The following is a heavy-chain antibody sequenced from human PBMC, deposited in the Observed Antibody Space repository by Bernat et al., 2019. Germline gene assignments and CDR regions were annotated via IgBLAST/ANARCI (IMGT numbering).Heavy chain of an antibody. V-gene: IGHV3-30*02. Sequence: QVQLVESGGGVVQPGGSLRLSCAASGFIFSTYGMHWVRQAPGKGLEWVAFIRFDGSNKYYADSVKGLFTISRDNSKNTLYLQMNSLRADDTAVYYCAKDLFLSSGWFHHWGQGTLVTVSS. CDR2: IRFDGSNK. D-gene: IGHD6-19*01. CDR1: GFIFSTYG. CDR3: AKDLFLSSGWFHH. J-gene: IGHJ1*01.